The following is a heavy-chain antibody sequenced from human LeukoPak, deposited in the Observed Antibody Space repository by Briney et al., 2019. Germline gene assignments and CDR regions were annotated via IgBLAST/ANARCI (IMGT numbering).Heavy chain of an antibody. Sequence: GGSLRLSCAASGFTFSSYGMSWVRQAPGKGLEWVSAISGSGGSTYYADSVKGRVTISRDNSKNTLYLQMNSLRAEDTAVYYCAKGQQLVRFPYYFDYWGQGTLVTVSS. V-gene: IGHV3-23*01. CDR1: GFTFSSYG. D-gene: IGHD6-13*01. CDR2: ISGSGGST. CDR3: AKGQQLVRFPYYFDY. J-gene: IGHJ4*02.